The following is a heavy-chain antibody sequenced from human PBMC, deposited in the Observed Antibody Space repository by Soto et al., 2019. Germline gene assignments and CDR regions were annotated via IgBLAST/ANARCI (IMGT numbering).Heavy chain of an antibody. CDR1: GFTFSSYG. Sequence: PGGSLRLSCAASGFTFSSYGMHWVRQAPGKGLEWVAVISYDGSNKYYADSVKGRFTISRDNSKNTLYLQMNSLRAEDTAVYYCAKGFAYSSSSLFDYWGQGTLVTVSS. D-gene: IGHD6-6*01. CDR3: AKGFAYSSSSLFDY. J-gene: IGHJ4*02. CDR2: ISYDGSNK. V-gene: IGHV3-30*18.